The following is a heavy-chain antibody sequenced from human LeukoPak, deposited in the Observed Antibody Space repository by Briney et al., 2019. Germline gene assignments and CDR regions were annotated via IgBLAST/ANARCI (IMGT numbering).Heavy chain of an antibody. CDR2: ISSNGGTT. J-gene: IGHJ4*02. CDR3: VEGVRGYSYVGFDK. D-gene: IGHD5-18*01. Sequence: PGGSLRLSCSASGFTFSSYAMHWVRQAPGKGLEYVSAISSNGGTTYYADSLKGRFTISRGNSKNTLYLQMSSPRSEDTAVYYCVEGVRGYSYVGFDKWGQGTLVTVSS. CDR1: GFTFSSYA. V-gene: IGHV3-64D*09.